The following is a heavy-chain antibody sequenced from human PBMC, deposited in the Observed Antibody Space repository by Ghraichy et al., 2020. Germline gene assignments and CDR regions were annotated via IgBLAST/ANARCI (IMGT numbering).Heavy chain of an antibody. CDR3: AGGTDAYKIPY. CDR1: GGSISGYDFY. Sequence: SETLSLTCTVSGGSISGYDFYWSWIRQHPGKGLEWIGYIYYSGSTYFNPSLRSRVTISTDTSGNQFSLKLSSVTAADTAVYYCAGGTDAYKIPYWGQGTLVTVSS. J-gene: IGHJ4*02. CDR2: IYYSGST. D-gene: IGHD5-24*01. V-gene: IGHV4-31*03.